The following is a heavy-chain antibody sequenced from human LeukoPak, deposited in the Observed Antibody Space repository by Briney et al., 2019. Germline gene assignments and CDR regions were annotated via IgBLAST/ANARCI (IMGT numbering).Heavy chain of an antibody. CDR2: ISYDGSNK. CDR1: GFTFSSYG. D-gene: IGHD3-3*01. V-gene: IGHV3-30*18. J-gene: IGHJ6*02. CDR3: AKDRGPLYYDFWSAISGMDV. Sequence: PGGSLRLSCAASGFTFSSYGMHWVRQAPGKGLEWVAVISYDGSNKYYADSVKGRFTISRDNSKNTLYLQTNSLRAEDTAVYYCAKDRGPLYYDFWSAISGMDVWGQGTTVTVSS.